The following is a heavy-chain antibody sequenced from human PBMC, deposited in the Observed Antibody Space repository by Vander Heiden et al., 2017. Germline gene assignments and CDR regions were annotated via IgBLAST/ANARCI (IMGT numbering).Heavy chain of an antibody. Sequence: QVQMVQSGAEVKKPGASVKVSCKASGYTFTGYYMHWVRQAPGQGLEWMEWINPNSGGTNHAQKFQGWVTMTRDTSISTAYMELSRLRSDDTAVYYCARDRAYDILTGYYIGYYGMDVWGQGTTVTVSS. D-gene: IGHD3-9*01. CDR3: ARDRAYDILTGYYIGYYGMDV. J-gene: IGHJ6*02. CDR1: GYTFTGYY. V-gene: IGHV1-2*04. CDR2: INPNSGGT.